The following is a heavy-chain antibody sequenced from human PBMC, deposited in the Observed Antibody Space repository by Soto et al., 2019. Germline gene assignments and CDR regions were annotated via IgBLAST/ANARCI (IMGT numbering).Heavy chain of an antibody. CDR1: GGSISSSSYY. CDR2: IYYSGST. CDR3: ARQGYSYGFVLPFYYYGMDV. D-gene: IGHD5-18*01. V-gene: IGHV4-39*01. Sequence: PSETLSLTCTVSGGSISSSSYYWGWIRQPPGKGLEWIGSIYYSGSTYYNPSLKSRVTISVDTSKNQFSLKLSSVTAADTAVYYCARQGYSYGFVLPFYYYGMDVWGQGTTVTVS. J-gene: IGHJ6*02.